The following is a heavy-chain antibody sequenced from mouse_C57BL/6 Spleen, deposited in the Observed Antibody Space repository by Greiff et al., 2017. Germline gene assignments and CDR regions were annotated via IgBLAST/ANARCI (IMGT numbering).Heavy chain of an antibody. CDR3: ARRGSSGTWFAY. J-gene: IGHJ3*01. Sequence: QVQLQQPGAELVMPGASVKLSCKASGYTFTSYWMHWVKQRPGQGLEWIGEIDPSDSYTNYNQKFKGKSTLTVDKSSSTAYMQLSSLTSEDSAVYYCARRGSSGTWFAYWGQGTLVTVSA. V-gene: IGHV1-69*01. CDR1: GYTFTSYW. D-gene: IGHD3-2*02. CDR2: IDPSDSYT.